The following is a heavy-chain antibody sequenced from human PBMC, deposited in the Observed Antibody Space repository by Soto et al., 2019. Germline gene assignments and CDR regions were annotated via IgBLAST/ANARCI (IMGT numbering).Heavy chain of an antibody. CDR1: GGSISRSTHR. CDR3: ARDRLGSGSYDY. V-gene: IGHV4-30-2*01. D-gene: IGHD1-26*01. CDR2: IYHSGST. J-gene: IGHJ4*02. Sequence: SESLSLTFGVSGGSISRSTHRWHWHRQPPGKGLEWIGYIYHSGSTSYNPSLNSRVTISVDRSKNQFSLRLNSVTAADTTVYYCARDRLGSGSYDYWGQGTLVTVSS.